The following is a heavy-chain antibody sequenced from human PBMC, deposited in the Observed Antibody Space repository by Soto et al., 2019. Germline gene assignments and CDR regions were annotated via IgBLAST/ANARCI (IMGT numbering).Heavy chain of an antibody. V-gene: IGHV4-30-2*06. J-gene: IGHJ6*02. CDR2: TYQSGSA. CDR1: GGPISSGGYS. CDR3: ARDYYRMDV. Sequence: SETLSLTCTVSGGPISSGGYSWTWIRQSPGKGLEWIGYTYQSGSAYYNPSLKSRVTISVDRSKNQFSLNLTSVTAADTAVYYYARDYYRMDVWGQGTTVPVYS.